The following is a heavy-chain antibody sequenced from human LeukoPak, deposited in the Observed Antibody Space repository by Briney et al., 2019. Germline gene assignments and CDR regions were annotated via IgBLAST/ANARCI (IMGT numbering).Heavy chain of an antibody. J-gene: IGHJ4*02. V-gene: IGHV3-23*01. Sequence: PGRSLRLSCAASGFTFSSYAMHWVRQAPGKGLEWVSVISGSGDSTHYADSVKGRFTISRDNSKNTVYLQMNSLRAEDTAVYYCANEGPNFDYWGQGTLVTVSP. CDR2: ISGSGDST. CDR1: GFTFSSYA. CDR3: ANEGPNFDY. D-gene: IGHD2-8*01.